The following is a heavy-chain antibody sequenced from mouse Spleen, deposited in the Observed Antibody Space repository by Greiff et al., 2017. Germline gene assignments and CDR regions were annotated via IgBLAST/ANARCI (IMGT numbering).Heavy chain of an antibody. CDR3: ARSGYYGYYWYFDV. Sequence: DVKLVESGGGLVKPGGSLKLSCAASGFTFSDYGMHWVRQAPEKGLEWVAYISSGSSTIYYADTVKGRFTISRDNAKNTLFLQMTSLRSEDTAMYYCARSGYYGYYWYFDVWGAGTTVTVSS. J-gene: IGHJ1*01. CDR2: ISSGSSTI. V-gene: IGHV5-17*01. CDR1: GFTFSDYG. D-gene: IGHD1-2*01.